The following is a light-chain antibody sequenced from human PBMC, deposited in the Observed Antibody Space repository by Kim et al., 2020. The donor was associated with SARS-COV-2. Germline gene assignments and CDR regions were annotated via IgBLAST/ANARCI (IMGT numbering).Light chain of an antibody. CDR3: QQYNNWPQT. CDR1: QRFCSN. Sequence: PGAKPHLPQRARQRFCSNLAWYQQEPGQAPRLLIYGASTRATCFPARFSCSGSWTEFTLTIHSLQSEKFSIYYCQQYNNWPQTFGQGTKVDIK. CDR2: GAS. J-gene: IGKJ1*01. V-gene: IGKV3-15*01.